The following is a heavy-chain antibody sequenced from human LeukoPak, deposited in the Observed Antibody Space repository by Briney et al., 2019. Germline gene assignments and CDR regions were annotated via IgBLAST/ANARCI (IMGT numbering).Heavy chain of an antibody. Sequence: ASVTVSFKASGYTFTGYYMHWVRQAPGQGLEWMGWINPNSGGTNYAQKFQGRVTMTRDTSISTAYMELSRLRSDDTAVYYCARDFRWYDAFDIWGQGTMVTVSS. CDR3: ARDFRWYDAFDI. J-gene: IGHJ3*02. D-gene: IGHD6-13*01. V-gene: IGHV1-2*02. CDR2: INPNSGGT. CDR1: GYTFTGYY.